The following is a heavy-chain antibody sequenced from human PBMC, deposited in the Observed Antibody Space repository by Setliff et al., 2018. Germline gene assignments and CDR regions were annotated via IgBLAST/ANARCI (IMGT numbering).Heavy chain of an antibody. Sequence: GGSLRLSCAASGFTFSSYGMHWVRQAPGKGLEWVAVIWYDGSNKYYADSVKGRFTISRDNSKNTLYLQMNSLRAEDTAVYYCAKGGGSSYGYRFDYWGQGTLVTVSS. CDR2: IWYDGSNK. J-gene: IGHJ4*02. V-gene: IGHV3-33*06. CDR1: GFTFSSYG. D-gene: IGHD5-18*01. CDR3: AKGGGSSYGYRFDY.